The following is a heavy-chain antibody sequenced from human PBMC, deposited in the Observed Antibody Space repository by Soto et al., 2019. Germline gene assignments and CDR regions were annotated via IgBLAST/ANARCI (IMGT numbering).Heavy chain of an antibody. CDR2: IIPIFGTA. Sequence: SVKVSCKASGGTFSSYAISWVRQAPGQGLEWMGGIIPIFGTANYAQKFQGRVTITADESTSTAYMELSSLRSEDTAVYYCARDRSAASGRYYYYGMDVWGQGTTVTASS. CDR3: ARDRSAASGRYYYYGMDV. J-gene: IGHJ6*02. D-gene: IGHD3-10*01. CDR1: GGTFSSYA. V-gene: IGHV1-69*13.